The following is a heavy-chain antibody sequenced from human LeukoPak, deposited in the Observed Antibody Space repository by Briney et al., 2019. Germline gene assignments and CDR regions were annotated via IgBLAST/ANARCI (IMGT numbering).Heavy chain of an antibody. J-gene: IGHJ4*02. D-gene: IGHD3-10*01. CDR1: GFTFSSYW. Sequence: GGSLRLSCAASGFTFSSYWMSWVRQAPGKGLEGVANIKQDGSEKYYVDSVKGRFTISRDNAKNSLYLQMNSLRAEDTAVYYCAREGGSGSYYKEDYFDYWGQGTLVTVSS. V-gene: IGHV3-7*01. CDR3: AREGGSGSYYKEDYFDY. CDR2: IKQDGSEK.